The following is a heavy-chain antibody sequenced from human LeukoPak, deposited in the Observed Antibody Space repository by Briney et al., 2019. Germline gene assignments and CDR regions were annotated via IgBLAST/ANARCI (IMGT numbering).Heavy chain of an antibody. Sequence: GGSLRLPCAASGFTFSSYGMHWVRQAPGQGLEYVSAISSNGVSTYYANSVKGRFTISRDNSKNTLYLQMGSLRTEDMAFYYCARERRDGYKSVDYWGQGTLVTVSS. V-gene: IGHV3-64*01. CDR2: ISSNGVST. CDR3: ARERRDGYKSVDY. CDR1: GFTFSSYG. D-gene: IGHD5-24*01. J-gene: IGHJ4*02.